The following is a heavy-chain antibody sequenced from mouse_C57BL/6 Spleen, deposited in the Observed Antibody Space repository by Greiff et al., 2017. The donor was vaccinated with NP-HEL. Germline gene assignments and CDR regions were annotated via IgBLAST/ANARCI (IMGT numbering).Heavy chain of an antibody. CDR3: ARGYSKGAMDY. CDR1: GYSFTSYY. V-gene: IGHV1-66*01. D-gene: IGHD2-5*01. Sequence: QVQLKESGPELVKPGASVKISCKASGYSFTSYYIHWVKQRPGQGLEWIGWIYPGSGNTKYNEKFKGKATLTADTSSSTAYMQLSSLTSEDSAVYYCARGYSKGAMDYWGQGTSVTVSS. J-gene: IGHJ4*01. CDR2: IYPGSGNT.